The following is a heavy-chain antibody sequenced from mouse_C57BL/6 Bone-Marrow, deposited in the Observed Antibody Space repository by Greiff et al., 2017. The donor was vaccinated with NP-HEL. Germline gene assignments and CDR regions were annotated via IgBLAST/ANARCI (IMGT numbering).Heavy chain of an antibody. V-gene: IGHV5-16*01. Sequence: EVHLVESEGGLVQPGSSMKLSCTASGFTFSDYYMAWVRQVPEKGLEWVANINYDGSSTYYLDSLKSRFIISRDNAKNILYLQMSSLKSEDTATYYCARDAPHYYGSSYDYAMDYWGQGTSGTVSS. D-gene: IGHD1-1*01. CDR2: INYDGSST. J-gene: IGHJ4*01. CDR1: GFTFSDYY. CDR3: ARDAPHYYGSSYDYAMDY.